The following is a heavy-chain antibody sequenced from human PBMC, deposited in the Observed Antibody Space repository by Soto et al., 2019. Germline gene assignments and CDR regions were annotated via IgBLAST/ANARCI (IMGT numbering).Heavy chain of an antibody. CDR2: INPNSGNT. V-gene: IGHV1-8*02. Sequence: ASVKVSCKASGYTFTTYYIHWVRQAPGQGLEWMGIINPNSGNTGYAQKFQGRVTMTRNTSISTAYMELSSLRSEDTAVYYCARGRYFDWLFTYYYYYYYMDVWGKGTTVTVSS. CDR1: GYTFTTYY. CDR3: ARGRYFDWLFTYYYYYYYMDV. J-gene: IGHJ6*03. D-gene: IGHD3-9*01.